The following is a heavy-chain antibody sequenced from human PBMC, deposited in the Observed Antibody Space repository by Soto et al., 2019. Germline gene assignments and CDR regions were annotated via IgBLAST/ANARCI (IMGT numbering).Heavy chain of an antibody. CDR2: IYYSGST. J-gene: IGHJ4*02. D-gene: IGHD5-12*01. CDR3: AREIYSGYDDY. Sequence: SETLSLTCTVSGGSISSYYWSWIRQPPGKGLEWIGYIYYSGSTNYNPSLKSRVTISVDTSKNQFSLKLSSVTAADTAVYYCAREIYSGYDDYWGQGTLVTVSS. CDR1: GGSISSYY. V-gene: IGHV4-59*12.